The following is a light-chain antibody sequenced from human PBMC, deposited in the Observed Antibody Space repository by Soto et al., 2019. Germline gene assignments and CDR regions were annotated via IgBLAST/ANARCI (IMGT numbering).Light chain of an antibody. CDR1: SSDVGSYNL. CDR2: DVS. Sequence: QSALTQPASVSGSPGQSITISCTGTSSDVGSYNLVSWYQQHPGKAPKLIIYDVSKRPSGVSNRFSGSKSGNTASLTISGLQAEEEADYYCCSYADNIRVFGGGTKLTVL. CDR3: CSYADNIRV. J-gene: IGLJ3*02. V-gene: IGLV2-23*02.